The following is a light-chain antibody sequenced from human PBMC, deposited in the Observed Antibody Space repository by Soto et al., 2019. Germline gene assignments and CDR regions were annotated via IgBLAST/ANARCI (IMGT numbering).Light chain of an antibody. J-gene: IGKJ2*01. CDR3: QQYSSSDMYT. V-gene: IGKV3-20*01. CDR2: GAF. CDR1: QSLSSNY. Sequence: EILLTQSPGTLSLSPGERATLSCRASQSLSSNYLACYQQKPGQAPRLLIYGAFSRATGIPARFSGGRSGRDCTLTISSLVTEDYAVYYCQQYSSSDMYTFGPGTKLEIK.